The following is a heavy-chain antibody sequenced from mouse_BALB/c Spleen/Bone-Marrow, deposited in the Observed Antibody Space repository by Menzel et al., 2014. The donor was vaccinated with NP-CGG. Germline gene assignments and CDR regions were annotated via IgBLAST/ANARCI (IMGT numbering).Heavy chain of an antibody. V-gene: IGHV3-6*02. D-gene: IGHD2-3*01. CDR3: ARDGWLLRGYYAMDY. CDR2: ISYDGSN. J-gene: IGHJ4*01. CDR1: GYSITSGYY. Sequence: EVQLQQSGPGLVKPSQSLSLTCSVTGYSITSGYYWNWIRQFPGNKLEWMGYISYDGSNNYNPSLKNRISITRDTSKNQFFLKLNSVTTEDTATYYCARDGWLLRGYYAMDYWGQGTSVTVSS.